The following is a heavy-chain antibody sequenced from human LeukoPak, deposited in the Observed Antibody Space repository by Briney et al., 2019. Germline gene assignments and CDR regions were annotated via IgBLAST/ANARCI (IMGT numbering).Heavy chain of an antibody. CDR2: IYYSGST. V-gene: IGHV4-31*03. CDR1: GGSISSGGYY. J-gene: IGHJ4*02. D-gene: IGHD6-13*01. Sequence: SETLSLTCTVSGGSISSGGYYWSWIRQHPGKGLEWIGYIYYSGSTYYNPSLKSRVTISVDTSKNQFSLKLSSVTAADTAVYYCARGSGYSSSRYRYWGQGTLVTVSS. CDR3: ARGSGYSSSRYRY.